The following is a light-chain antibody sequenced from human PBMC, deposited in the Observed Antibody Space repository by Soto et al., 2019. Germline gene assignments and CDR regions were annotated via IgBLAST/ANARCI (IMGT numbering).Light chain of an antibody. CDR3: SSYTSSSAVV. CDR1: SSDVGGYNY. J-gene: IGLJ2*01. Sequence: QSALTQPASVSGSPGQSITISCPGTSSDVGGYNYVSWYQQHPGKAPKLMIYDVSNRPSGVSNRFSGSKSGNTASLTISGLQAEYEADYYCSSYTSSSAVVFGGGTKLTVL. V-gene: IGLV2-14*01. CDR2: DVS.